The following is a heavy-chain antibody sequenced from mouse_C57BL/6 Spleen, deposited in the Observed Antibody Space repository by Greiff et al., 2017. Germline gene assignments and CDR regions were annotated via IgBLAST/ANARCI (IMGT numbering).Heavy chain of an antibody. Sequence: VMLVESGGDLVKPGGSLTLSCAASGFTFSSYGMSWVRQTPDTRLEWVATISSVGSYTYYPDSVKGRFTISRDNAKNTLYLQMSSLKSEDTAMYYCARQDYFDYWGQGTTLTVSS. J-gene: IGHJ2*01. CDR3: ARQDYFDY. CDR2: ISSVGSYT. CDR1: GFTFSSYG. V-gene: IGHV5-6*01.